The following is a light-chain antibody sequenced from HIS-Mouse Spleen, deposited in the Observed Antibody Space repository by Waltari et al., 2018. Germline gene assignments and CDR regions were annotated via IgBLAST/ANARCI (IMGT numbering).Light chain of an antibody. J-gene: IGLJ3*02. V-gene: IGLV1-44*01. CDR1: SSNIGSNT. CDR3: SSYTSSSTLWV. CDR2: SNN. Sequence: QSVLTQPPSASGTPGQRVTISCSGSSSNIGSNTVHWYQQLPGTAPKLLIYSNNQRPSGVPDRFSGSKSGNTASLTISGLQAEDEADYYCSSYTSSSTLWVFGGGTKLTVL.